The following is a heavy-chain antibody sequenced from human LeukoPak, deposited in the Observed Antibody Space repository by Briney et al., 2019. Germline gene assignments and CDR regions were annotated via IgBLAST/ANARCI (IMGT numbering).Heavy chain of an antibody. V-gene: IGHV3-21*01. CDR2: ISSSSSYI. D-gene: IGHD5-12*01. CDR1: GFTFSSYS. J-gene: IGHJ4*02. Sequence: GGALRLSCAASGFTFSSYSMNWVRQAPGKGLEWVSSISSSSSYIYYADSVKGRFTISRDKAKNSLYLQMNSLRAEDTAIYYCAREGMVATFDYWGQGTLVTVSS. CDR3: AREGMVATFDY.